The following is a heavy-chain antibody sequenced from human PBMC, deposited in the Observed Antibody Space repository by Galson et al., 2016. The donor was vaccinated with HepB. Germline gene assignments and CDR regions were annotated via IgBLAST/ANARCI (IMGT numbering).Heavy chain of an antibody. D-gene: IGHD1-26*01. V-gene: IGHV3-53*01. CDR3: ARDCIMGAIDY. CDR1: GSTVSSSY. CDR2: IYSDGRT. J-gene: IGHJ4*02. Sequence: SLRLSCAASGSTVSSSYMSWVRQASGKGLEWVSIIYSDGRTYYADSVKGRFTISRDNSKNTLYLQMNSLRAEDTAVYYSARDCIMGAIDYWGQGTLVTVSS.